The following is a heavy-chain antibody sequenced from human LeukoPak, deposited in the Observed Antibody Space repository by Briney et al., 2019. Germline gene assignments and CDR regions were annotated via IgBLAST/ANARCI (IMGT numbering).Heavy chain of an antibody. Sequence: SETLSLTCTVSGGSISSSSYYWGWIRQPPGKGLEWIGSIYYSGSTYYNPSLKSRVTISVDTSKNQFSLKLSSVTAADTAVYYCARGTMAKGSFDPWGQGTPVTVSS. CDR3: ARGTMAKGSFDP. CDR2: IYYSGST. J-gene: IGHJ5*02. D-gene: IGHD3-10*01. CDR1: GGSISSSSYY. V-gene: IGHV4-39*07.